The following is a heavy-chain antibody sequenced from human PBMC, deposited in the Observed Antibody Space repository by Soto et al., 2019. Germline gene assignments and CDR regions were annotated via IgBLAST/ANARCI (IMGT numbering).Heavy chain of an antibody. CDR2: IVVGSGNT. Sequence: QMQLVQSGPEVKKPGTSVKVSCKASGFTFTSSAMQWVRQARGQRLEWIGWIVVGSGNTNYAQKFQERVTITRDMSTSTAYMELSSLRSEDTAVYYCAAPGPVMVRGPTWDYYGMDVWGQGTTVTVSS. V-gene: IGHV1-58*02. CDR1: GFTFTSSA. CDR3: AAPGPVMVRGPTWDYYGMDV. J-gene: IGHJ6*02. D-gene: IGHD3-10*01.